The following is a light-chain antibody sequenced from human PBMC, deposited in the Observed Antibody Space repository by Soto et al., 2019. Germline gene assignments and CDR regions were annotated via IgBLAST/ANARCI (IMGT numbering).Light chain of an antibody. CDR1: QSVSSY. Sequence: EIVLTQSPATRSLSPGERATLSCRASQSVSSYLAWYQQKPGQAPRLLIYDASNRATGIPARFSGSGSGTDFTFTISSLEPEDFAVYYCQQRSNWPPFTFGPGTKVDIK. CDR3: QQRSNWPPFT. CDR2: DAS. V-gene: IGKV3-11*01. J-gene: IGKJ3*01.